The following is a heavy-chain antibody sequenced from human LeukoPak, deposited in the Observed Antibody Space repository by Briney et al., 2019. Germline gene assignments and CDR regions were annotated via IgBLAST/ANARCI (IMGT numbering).Heavy chain of an antibody. CDR1: GFTFSSYG. D-gene: IGHD3-22*01. Sequence: PGGSLRLSCAASGFTFSSYGMHWARQAPGKGLEWVAFMRYDGSNKYYADSVKGRFTISRDNSKNTLYLQMNSLRAEDTAVYYCAGGDTSGYYYAGFEYWGQGTLVTVSS. V-gene: IGHV3-30*02. CDR2: MRYDGSNK. J-gene: IGHJ4*02. CDR3: AGGDTSGYYYAGFEY.